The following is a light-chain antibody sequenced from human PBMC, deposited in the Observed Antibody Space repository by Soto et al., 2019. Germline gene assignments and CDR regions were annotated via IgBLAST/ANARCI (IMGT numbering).Light chain of an antibody. V-gene: IGLV2-8*01. CDR1: ASDIGGYTF. CDR3: SAHGGTNPYV. J-gene: IGLJ1*01. CDR2: DVN. Sequence: QSALTQPPSASGSPGQSVAISCTGTASDIGGYTFVSWYQQHPGQAPKLLIYDVNKRPSGVPDRFSGSKSGNTASLTVSGLQAEDEADYYCSAHGGTNPYVFGTGTKVTVL.